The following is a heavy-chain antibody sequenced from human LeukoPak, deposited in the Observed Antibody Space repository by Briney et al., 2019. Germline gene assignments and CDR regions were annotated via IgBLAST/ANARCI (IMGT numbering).Heavy chain of an antibody. Sequence: GESLKISCKGSGYSFTSYWIGWVRQMPGKGLEWMGIIYPGDSDTRYSPSFQGQVTTSADKSISTAYLQWSSLKASDTAMYYCARPNNYYDSSGDAFDIWGQGTMVTVSS. D-gene: IGHD3-22*01. CDR2: IYPGDSDT. CDR1: GYSFTSYW. J-gene: IGHJ3*02. V-gene: IGHV5-51*01. CDR3: ARPNNYYDSSGDAFDI.